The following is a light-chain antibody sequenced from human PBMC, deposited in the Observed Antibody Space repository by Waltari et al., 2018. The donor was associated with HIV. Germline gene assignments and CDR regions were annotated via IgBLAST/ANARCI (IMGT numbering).Light chain of an antibody. CDR3: QQRSIWPPAFT. CDR2: DAF. CDR1: QSVGRS. Sequence: EIVLTQSPATLSLSPGDRATLSCRASQSVGRSLAWYQQKPGQAPRLLIYDAFNRATGIPARFSGSGSGTDFTLTISSLESGDFAVYYCQQRSIWPPAFTFGPGTKVDIK. V-gene: IGKV3-11*01. J-gene: IGKJ3*01.